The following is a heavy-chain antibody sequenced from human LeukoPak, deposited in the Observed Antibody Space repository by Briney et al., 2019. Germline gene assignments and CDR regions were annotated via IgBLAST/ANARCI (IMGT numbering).Heavy chain of an antibody. CDR1: GFTFSSYS. CDR3: ARDGSGVWFGELSWFDP. J-gene: IGHJ5*02. CDR2: ISSSSSYI. D-gene: IGHD3-10*01. Sequence: PGGSLRLSCAASGFTFSSYSMNWVRQAPGKGLEWVSSISSSSSYIYYADSVKGRFTISRDNAKNSLYLQMNSLRAEDTAVYYCARDGSGVWFGELSWFDPWGQGTLATVSS. V-gene: IGHV3-21*01.